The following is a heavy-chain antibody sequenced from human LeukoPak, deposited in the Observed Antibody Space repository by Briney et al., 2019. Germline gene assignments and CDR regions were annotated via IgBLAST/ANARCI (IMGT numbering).Heavy chain of an antibody. CDR3: MRHASGEPPRY. V-gene: IGHV4-39*01. D-gene: IGHD7-27*01. J-gene: IGHJ4*02. CDR2: IHHTGTP. Sequence: SETLSLTCIVSGASFSTNTHYWGWVRQPPGKGLEGIASIHHTGTPYYNPSLQCRVTISVDTSKNQFSLQFSSVIAADRAVYYCMRHASGEPPRYWGQGTLVTASS. CDR1: GASFSTNTHY.